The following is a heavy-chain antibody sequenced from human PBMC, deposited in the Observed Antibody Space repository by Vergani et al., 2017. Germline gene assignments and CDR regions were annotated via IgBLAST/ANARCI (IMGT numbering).Heavy chain of an antibody. CDR1: GGTFSSYT. Sequence: QVQLVQSGAEVKKPGSSVKVSCKASGGTFSSYTISWVRQAPGQGLEWMGRIIPILGIANYAQKFQGRVTITADKSTSTAYMELSSLRSEDTAVYYCARVYHAYYGMDVWGQGTTVTVSS. CDR2: IIPILGIA. V-gene: IGHV1-69*02. D-gene: IGHD2-2*01. J-gene: IGHJ6*02. CDR3: ARVYHAYYGMDV.